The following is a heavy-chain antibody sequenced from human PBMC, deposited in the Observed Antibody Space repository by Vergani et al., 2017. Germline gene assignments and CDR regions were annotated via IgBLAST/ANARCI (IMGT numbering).Heavy chain of an antibody. Sequence: QFRLVQSGGGVVQPGRSLNLPCVDSGLYFSGFSMEWVRQAPGKGLEWVAVISHDGVKTFYAESVKGRFSISRDNSKNTLYLQLNSLTVDDTAIYYCARXGLGWSYVNGLDSWGQGVLVTVSS. CDR2: ISHDGVKT. CDR3: ARXGLGWSYVNGLDS. V-gene: IGHV3-30-3*01. D-gene: IGHD3-16*01. CDR1: GLYFSGFS. J-gene: IGHJ4*02.